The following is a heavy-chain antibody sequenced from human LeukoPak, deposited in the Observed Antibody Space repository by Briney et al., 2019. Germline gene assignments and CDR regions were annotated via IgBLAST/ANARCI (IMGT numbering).Heavy chain of an antibody. CDR1: GFTFTSSA. CDR3: AAAAAPIRYNSSWYLAY. Sequence: SVKVSCKASGFTFTSSAVQWVRQARGQRLEWIGWIVVGSGNTNYAQKFQERVTITRDMSTSTAYMELSSLRSEDTAVYYCAAAAAPIRYNSSWYLAYWGQGTLVTVSS. D-gene: IGHD6-13*01. CDR2: IVVGSGNT. V-gene: IGHV1-58*01. J-gene: IGHJ4*02.